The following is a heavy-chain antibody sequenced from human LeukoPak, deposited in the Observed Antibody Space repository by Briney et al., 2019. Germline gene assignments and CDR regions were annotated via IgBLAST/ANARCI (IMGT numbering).Heavy chain of an antibody. CDR3: ARGDSSGYPREGFDY. D-gene: IGHD3-22*01. CDR2: IYTSGST. Sequence: SETLSLTCTVSGGSISSYYWSWIRQPAGQGLEWIGRIYTSGSTNYNPSLKSRVTMSVDTSKNQFSLKLSSVTAADTAVYYCARGDSSGYPREGFDYWGQGTLVTVSS. CDR1: GGSISSYY. J-gene: IGHJ4*02. V-gene: IGHV4-4*07.